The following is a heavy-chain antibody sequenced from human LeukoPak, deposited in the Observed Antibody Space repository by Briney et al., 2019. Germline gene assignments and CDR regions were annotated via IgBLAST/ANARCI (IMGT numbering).Heavy chain of an antibody. CDR3: ARQRYFDL. J-gene: IGHJ2*01. Sequence: NPSETLSLTCTVSGDSISNYYWTWIRQPPGKGLEWIGYIYYSGNTNYNPSLKSRVTISLDTSKNQFSLKLTSVTAADTAMYYCARQRYFDLWGRGTLVTVSS. CDR1: GDSISNYY. CDR2: IYYSGNT. V-gene: IGHV4-59*08.